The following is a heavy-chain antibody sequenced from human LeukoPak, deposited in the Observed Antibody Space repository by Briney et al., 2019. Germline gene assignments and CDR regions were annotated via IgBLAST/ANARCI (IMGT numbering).Heavy chain of an antibody. CDR2: INSDGSST. CDR1: GFTFSSYW. CDR3: VRGPSTSSWYLAD. Sequence: GGSLRLSCAASGFTFSSYWMHWVRQAPGKGLVWVSRINSDGSSTSYADSVKGRFTISRDNAKNTLYLQMSSLTVEDTAVYYCVRGPSTSSWYLADWGQGTLVTVSS. V-gene: IGHV3-74*01. D-gene: IGHD6-13*01. J-gene: IGHJ4*02.